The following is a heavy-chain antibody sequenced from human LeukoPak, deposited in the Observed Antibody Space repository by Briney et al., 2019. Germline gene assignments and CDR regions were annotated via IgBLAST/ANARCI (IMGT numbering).Heavy chain of an antibody. CDR2: ISGSGGST. CDR3: AKSTEYYYDSSGYPLSVDY. CDR1: RFTFSSYA. D-gene: IGHD3-22*01. Sequence: PTGGSLRLSCAASRFTFSSYAMSWVRQAPGKGLEWVSAISGSGGSTYYADSVKGRFTISRDNSKNTLYLQMNSLRAEDTAVYYCAKSTEYYYDSSGYPLSVDYWGQGTLVTVSS. J-gene: IGHJ4*02. V-gene: IGHV3-23*01.